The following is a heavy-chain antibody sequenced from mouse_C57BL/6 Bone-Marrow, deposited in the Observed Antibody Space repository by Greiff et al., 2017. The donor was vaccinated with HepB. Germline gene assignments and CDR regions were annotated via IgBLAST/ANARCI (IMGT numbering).Heavy chain of an antibody. V-gene: IGHV14-4*01. J-gene: IGHJ4*01. Sequence: VQLQQSDAELVKPGASVKISCKVSGYTFTDHTIHWMKQRPEQGLEWIGWIDPENGDTEYASKFQGKATITADTSSNTAYLQLSSLTSEDTAVYYCTTWGTTVVAPFYAMDYWGQGTSVTVSS. D-gene: IGHD1-1*01. CDR2: IDPENGDT. CDR3: TTWGTTVVAPFYAMDY. CDR1: GYTFTDHT.